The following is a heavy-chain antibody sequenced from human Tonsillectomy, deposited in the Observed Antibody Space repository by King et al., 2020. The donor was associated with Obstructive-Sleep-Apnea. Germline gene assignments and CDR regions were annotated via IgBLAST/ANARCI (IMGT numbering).Heavy chain of an antibody. CDR1: GGSFSGYY. Sequence: VQLQQWGAGLLKPSETLSLTCAVYGGSFSGYYWTWIRQPPGKGLEWIGEITHSGSTDYNPSLKSRVTISVDTSKNQFSLKRTSVTAADTAVYYCAGFVSRAARFESPYYGMDVWGQGTTVTVSS. CDR3: AGFVSRAARFESPYYGMDV. D-gene: IGHD6-6*01. CDR2: ITHSGST. J-gene: IGHJ6*02. V-gene: IGHV4-34*01.